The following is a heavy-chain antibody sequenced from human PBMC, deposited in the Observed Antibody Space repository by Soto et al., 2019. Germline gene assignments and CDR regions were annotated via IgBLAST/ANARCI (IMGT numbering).Heavy chain of an antibody. CDR3: AKDQDILTGYNWFDP. CDR1: GFTFSSYA. CDR2: ISGSGGST. D-gene: IGHD3-9*01. J-gene: IGHJ5*02. V-gene: IGHV3-23*01. Sequence: GGSLRLSCAASGFTFSSYAMSWVRQAPGKGLEWVSAISGSGGSTYYADSLKGRFTISRDNSKNTLYLQMNSLRAEDTAVYYCAKDQDILTGYNWFDPWGQGTLVTVSS.